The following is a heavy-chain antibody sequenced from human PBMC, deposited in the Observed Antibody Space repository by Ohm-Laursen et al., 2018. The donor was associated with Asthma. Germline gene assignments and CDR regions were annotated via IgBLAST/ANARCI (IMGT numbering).Heavy chain of an antibody. CDR2: IYWDEDR. CDR1: GFSLFTSGVS. J-gene: IGHJ4*02. Sequence: PTQTLTLTCTFSGFSLFTSGVSVGWIRQRPGQALEWLALIYWDEDRRFSPSLKRRLTITKDTSKNQVVLTMTNMDPVDTATYYCAHSPDYYDRRDFDYWGQGTLVTVSS. D-gene: IGHD3-22*01. V-gene: IGHV2-5*02. CDR3: AHSPDYYDRRDFDY.